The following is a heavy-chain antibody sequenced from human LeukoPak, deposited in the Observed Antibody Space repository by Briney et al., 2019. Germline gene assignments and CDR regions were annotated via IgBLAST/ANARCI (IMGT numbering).Heavy chain of an antibody. V-gene: IGHV3-30*03. D-gene: IGHD1-1*01. Sequence: GGSLRLSCAASGFTFSSYGMHWVRQAPGKGLEWVAVISYDGSNKYYADSVKGRFTISRDNSKNTLYLQMNSLRAEDTAVYYCATGGTASFDPWGQGTLVTVSS. J-gene: IGHJ5*02. CDR1: GFTFSSYG. CDR2: ISYDGSNK. CDR3: ATGGTASFDP.